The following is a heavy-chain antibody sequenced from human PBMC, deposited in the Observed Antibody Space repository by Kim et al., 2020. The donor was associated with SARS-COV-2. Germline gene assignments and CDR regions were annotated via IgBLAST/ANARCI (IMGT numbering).Heavy chain of an antibody. V-gene: IGHV3-30*02. CDR3: AKDITIFGVVALDY. Sequence: ADSVKGRFTISRDNSKNTLYLQMNSLRAEDTAVYYCAKDITIFGVVALDYWGQGTLVTVSS. J-gene: IGHJ4*02. D-gene: IGHD3-3*01.